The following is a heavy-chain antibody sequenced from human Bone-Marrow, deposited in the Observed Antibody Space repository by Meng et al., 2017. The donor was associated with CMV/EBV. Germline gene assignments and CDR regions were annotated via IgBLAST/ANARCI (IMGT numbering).Heavy chain of an antibody. Sequence: SVKVSCKASGATLSSYAISWVRQAPGQGLEWMGGIIPIFGTANYAQKFQGRVTITTDESTSTAYMELSSLRSEDTAVYYCARDSGDIVVVPAAIPDYYYYYGMDVWGQGTTVTVSS. J-gene: IGHJ6*02. CDR1: GATLSSYA. CDR2: IIPIFGTA. CDR3: ARDSGDIVVVPAAIPDYYYYYGMDV. D-gene: IGHD2-2*02. V-gene: IGHV1-69*05.